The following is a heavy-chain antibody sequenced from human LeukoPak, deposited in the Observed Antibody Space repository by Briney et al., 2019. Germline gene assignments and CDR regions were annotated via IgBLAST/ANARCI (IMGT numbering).Heavy chain of an antibody. V-gene: IGHV4-59*01. CDR1: GGSISSYY. CDR3: ASGRVLYCSSTSCYTSPLDY. D-gene: IGHD2-2*02. CDR2: IYYRGSP. J-gene: IGHJ4*02. Sequence: KPSQTLSLTCTVSGGSISSYYWSWIRQPPGKGLEWIGYIYYRGSPNYSRSLKSRVTISVDTSKNQFSLKLSSVTAADTAVYYCASGRVLYCSSTSCYTSPLDYWGQGTLVTVSS.